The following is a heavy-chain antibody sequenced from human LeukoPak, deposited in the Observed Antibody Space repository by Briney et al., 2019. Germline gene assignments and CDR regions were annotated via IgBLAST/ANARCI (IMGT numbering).Heavy chain of an antibody. CDR2: ISSSSSYI. CDR1: GFTFSSYN. CDR3: ARVNFAAAAMDV. Sequence: GGSLRLSCAASGFTFSSYNMNWVRQAPGKGLEWVSSISSSSSYIYYADSVKGRFTFSRDNSKNTLYLQMTSLRAEDTAVYYCARVNFAAAAMDVWGKGTTVTVSS. J-gene: IGHJ6*04. V-gene: IGHV3-21*01. D-gene: IGHD6-13*01.